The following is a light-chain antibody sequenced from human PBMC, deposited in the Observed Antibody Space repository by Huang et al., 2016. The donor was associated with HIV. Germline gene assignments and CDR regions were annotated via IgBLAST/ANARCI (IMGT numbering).Light chain of an antibody. Sequence: IVMTQSPDYLPVSLGARAAIKCKSSQTFLYTSNNENYLAWYQQRPGQPPKLLIYLASRRASGVPDRFSGSGAGTDFTLTINCLQPEDVAVYYCQQYYTTPRTFGPGTKVDIK. V-gene: IGKV4-1*01. CDR3: QQYYTTPRT. J-gene: IGKJ3*01. CDR2: LAS. CDR1: QTFLYTSNNENY.